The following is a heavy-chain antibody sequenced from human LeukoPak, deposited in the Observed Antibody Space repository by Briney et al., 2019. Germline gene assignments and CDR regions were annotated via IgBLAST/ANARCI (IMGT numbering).Heavy chain of an antibody. V-gene: IGHV1-18*01. CDR3: ARTRVVTALDY. Sequence: ASVQVSCKASGYSLTSYGISWVRQAPGQGLEWMGWNSAYNGNTNYAQKLQGRVTMTTDTSTSTAYMELRSLRSDDTAVYYCARTRVVTALDYWGQGTLVTVSS. CDR2: NSAYNGNT. CDR1: GYSLTSYG. D-gene: IGHD2-21*02. J-gene: IGHJ4*02.